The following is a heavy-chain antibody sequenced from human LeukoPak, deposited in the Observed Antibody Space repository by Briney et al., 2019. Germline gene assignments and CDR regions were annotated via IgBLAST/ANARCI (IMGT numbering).Heavy chain of an antibody. CDR3: ARLAGSGWQFDY. D-gene: IGHD6-19*01. Sequence: SETLSLTCAVYGGSFSGYYWSWIRQPPGKGLEWIGEIIHSGSTNYNPSLKSRVTISEDTSKNQFSLKLSSVTAADTAVYYCARLAGSGWQFDYWGQGTLVTVSS. J-gene: IGHJ4*02. CDR2: IIHSGST. V-gene: IGHV4-34*12. CDR1: GGSFSGYY.